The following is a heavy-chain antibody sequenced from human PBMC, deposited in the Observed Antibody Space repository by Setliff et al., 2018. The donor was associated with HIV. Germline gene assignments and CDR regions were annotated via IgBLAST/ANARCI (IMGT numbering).Heavy chain of an antibody. CDR1: GGSFSGYY. CDR2: INHSGST. V-gene: IGHV4-34*01. CDR3: ASRVLGYCRSTSCLNWFDP. D-gene: IGHD2-2*01. J-gene: IGHJ5*02. Sequence: SETLSLTCAVYGGSFSGYYWSWIRQPPGKGLEWIGEINHSGSTNYNPSLKSRVTIAVDTSKNQFSLKMSSVNAADTAQYYCASRVLGYCRSTSCLNWFDPWGQGTLVTVSS.